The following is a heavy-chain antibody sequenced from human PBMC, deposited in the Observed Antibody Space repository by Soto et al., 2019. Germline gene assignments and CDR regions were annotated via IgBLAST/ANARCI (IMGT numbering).Heavy chain of an antibody. V-gene: IGHV3-30-3*01. D-gene: IGHD5-12*01. CDR2: ISYDGSNK. Sequence: PGGSLRLSCAASGFTFSSYAMHWVRQAPGKGLEWVAVISYDGSNKYYADSVKGRFTISRDNSKNTLYLQMNSLRAEDTAVYYCARDYKRDGYNLWYWGQGTLVTVSS. CDR3: ARDYKRDGYNLWY. J-gene: IGHJ4*02. CDR1: GFTFSSYA.